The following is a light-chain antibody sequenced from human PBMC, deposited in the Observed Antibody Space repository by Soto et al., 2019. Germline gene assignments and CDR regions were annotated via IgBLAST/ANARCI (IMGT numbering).Light chain of an antibody. CDR3: QQVKSYPRT. Sequence: DIHFTQSPSFLSASVGDRVTITCRPSQAVPKNMAWYQQKPGKPPTLLIYEESTLHSGVPSRFSGCKSGTQFTLTIDSLQPEDFATYYCQQVKSYPRTFGGGTKVDIK. CDR2: EES. V-gene: IGKV1-9*01. CDR1: QAVPKN. J-gene: IGKJ4*01.